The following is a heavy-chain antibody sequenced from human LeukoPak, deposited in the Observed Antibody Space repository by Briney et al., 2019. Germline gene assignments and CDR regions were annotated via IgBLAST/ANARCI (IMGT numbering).Heavy chain of an antibody. CDR3: ARDWEYSYGNDY. CDR2: ISGVRGST. V-gene: IGHV3-23*01. CDR1: GFTFSGFA. D-gene: IGHD5-18*01. Sequence: GGSLRLSCAASGFTFSGFAMSWVRQAPGKGLEWVSTISGVRGSTYYADSVKGRFTISRDNSKNTLYLQMNSLRAEDTAVYYCARDWEYSYGNDYWGQGTLVTVSS. J-gene: IGHJ4*02.